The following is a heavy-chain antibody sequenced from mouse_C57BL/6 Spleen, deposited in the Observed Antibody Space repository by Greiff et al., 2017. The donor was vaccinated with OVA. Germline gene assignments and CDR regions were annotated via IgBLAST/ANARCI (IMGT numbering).Heavy chain of an antibody. Sequence: DVMLVESGGGLVKPGGSLKLSCAASGFTFSSYAMSWVRQTPEKRLEWVATISDGGSYTYYPDNVKGRFTISRDNAKNNLYLQMSHLKSEDTAMYYCARDGVTRYYYAMDYWGQGTSVTVSS. J-gene: IGHJ4*01. CDR1: GFTFSSYA. V-gene: IGHV5-4*01. CDR3: ARDGVTRYYYAMDY. D-gene: IGHD2-1*01. CDR2: ISDGGSYT.